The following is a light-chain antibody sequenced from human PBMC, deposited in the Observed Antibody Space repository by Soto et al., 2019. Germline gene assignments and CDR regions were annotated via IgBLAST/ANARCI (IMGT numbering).Light chain of an antibody. CDR3: QQYGRSPWT. V-gene: IGKV3-20*01. CDR1: QSVSSN. Sequence: EIVLTQSPATLSVSPLEVATLSCVASQSVSSNLAWYQQKPGQAPRLLIYGASTRATGIPARFSGSGSGTDFTLTISRLEPEDFAVYYCQQYGRSPWTFGQGTKVDIK. J-gene: IGKJ1*01. CDR2: GAS.